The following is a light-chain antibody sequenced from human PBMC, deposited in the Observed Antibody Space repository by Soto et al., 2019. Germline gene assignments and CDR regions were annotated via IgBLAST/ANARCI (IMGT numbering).Light chain of an antibody. J-gene: IGLJ1*01. V-gene: IGLV6-57*04. Sequence: NFMLTQPHSVSESPGKTVTISCTRSSGSIASNYVQWYQQRPGSAPTTVIYEDNQRPSGVPDRFSGSIDSSSNSASLTISGLKTADEADYYCQSYDSGYVFGTGTKLTVL. CDR3: QSYDSGYV. CDR2: EDN. CDR1: SGSIASNY.